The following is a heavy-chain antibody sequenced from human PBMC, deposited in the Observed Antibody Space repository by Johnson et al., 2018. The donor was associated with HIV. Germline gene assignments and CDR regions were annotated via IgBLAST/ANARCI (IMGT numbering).Heavy chain of an antibody. CDR3: GRWNYALDI. Sequence: QVQLVESGGGVVQPGRSLRLSCAASGFTFSNYAMHWVRQAPGKGLEWVAVIPYDGSNKYYADSVKGRFTISRDSSKNTLYLQMNSLRAEDTAVYYCGRWNYALDIWGQGTMVTVSS. V-gene: IGHV3-30*04. CDR2: IPYDGSNK. CDR1: GFTFSNYA. D-gene: IGHD1-7*01. J-gene: IGHJ3*02.